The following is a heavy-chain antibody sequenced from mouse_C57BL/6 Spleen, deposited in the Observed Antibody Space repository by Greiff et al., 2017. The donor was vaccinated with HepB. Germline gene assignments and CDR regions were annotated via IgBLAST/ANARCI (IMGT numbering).Heavy chain of an antibody. CDR3: AREGDSSGYVAWFAY. D-gene: IGHD3-2*02. Sequence: QVQLKQSGPELVKPGASVKISCKASGYAFSSSWMNWVKQRPGKGLEWIGRIYPGDGDTNYNGKIKGRATLTADKSSSTAYMQLSSLTSEDSAVYCCAREGDSSGYVAWFAYWGQGTLVTVSA. V-gene: IGHV1-82*01. CDR2: IYPGDGDT. J-gene: IGHJ3*01. CDR1: GYAFSSSW.